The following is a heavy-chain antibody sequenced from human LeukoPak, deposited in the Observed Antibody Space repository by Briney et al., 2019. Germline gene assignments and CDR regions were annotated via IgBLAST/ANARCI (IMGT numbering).Heavy chain of an antibody. CDR2: IIPIFGTT. V-gene: IGHV1-69*05. CDR3: ARDRSVYYDNNHVAFDI. Sequence: SVKVSCKASGGTFSIYAFNWVRQAPGQGLEWMGRIIPIFGTTNYAQKFQGRVSMTTDASTSTAYMDLSSLRSEDTAIYYCARDRSVYYDNNHVAFDIWGQGTMVTVSS. J-gene: IGHJ3*02. D-gene: IGHD3-22*01. CDR1: GGTFSIYA.